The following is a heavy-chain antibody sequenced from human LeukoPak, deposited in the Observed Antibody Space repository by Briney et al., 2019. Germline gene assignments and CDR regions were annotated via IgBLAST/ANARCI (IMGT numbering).Heavy chain of an antibody. Sequence: ASVKVSCKASGYTFTSYGISWVRQAPGQGLEWMGWISAYNGNTNYAQKLQGRVTMTTDTSTSTAYMELRSMRSDDTAVYYCASARAGYFDWLLNYWGQGTLVTVSS. CDR3: ASARAGYFDWLLNY. CDR2: ISAYNGNT. D-gene: IGHD3-9*01. V-gene: IGHV1-18*01. J-gene: IGHJ4*02. CDR1: GYTFTSYG.